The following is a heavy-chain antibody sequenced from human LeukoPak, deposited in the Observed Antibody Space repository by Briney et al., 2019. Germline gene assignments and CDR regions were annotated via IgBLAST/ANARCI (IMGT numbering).Heavy chain of an antibody. CDR2: ISSSSYI. CDR3: ARDEYYYDSSGYYVPLGAFDI. V-gene: IGHV3-21*01. Sequence: GGSLRLSCAASGFTFSSYSMNWVRQAPGKGLEWVSSISSSSYIYYADSVKGRFTISRDNAKNSLYLQMNSLRAGDTAVYYCARDEYYYDSSGYYVPLGAFDIWGQGTMVTVSS. CDR1: GFTFSSYS. J-gene: IGHJ3*02. D-gene: IGHD3-22*01.